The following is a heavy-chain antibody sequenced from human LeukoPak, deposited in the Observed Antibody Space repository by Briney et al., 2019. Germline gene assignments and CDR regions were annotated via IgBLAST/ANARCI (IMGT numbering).Heavy chain of an antibody. CDR1: GYSISSGYY. CDR3: AREGRENIAIGVD. Sequence: PSEILSLTCTVSGYSISSGYYWGWFRQTPGRGLEWIASISHSGSPYYNPSLKSRVTISEDLSRNVFSLTLNSVTAADAAVYYCAREGRENIAIGVDWGQGALVTVSS. CDR2: ISHSGSP. V-gene: IGHV4-38-2*02. J-gene: IGHJ4*02. D-gene: IGHD3-16*02.